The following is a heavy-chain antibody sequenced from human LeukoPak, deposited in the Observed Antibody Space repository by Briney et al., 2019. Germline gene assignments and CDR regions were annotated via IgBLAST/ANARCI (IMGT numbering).Heavy chain of an antibody. D-gene: IGHD4-17*01. CDR1: GGSFSGYY. Sequence: PSETLSLTCAVYGGSFSGYYWSWIRQPPGKGLEWTGEINHSGSTNYNPSLKSRVTISVDTSKNQFSLKLSSVTAADTAVYYCARGIYGDYSDYWGQGTLVTVSS. J-gene: IGHJ4*02. CDR3: ARGIYGDYSDY. V-gene: IGHV4-34*01. CDR2: INHSGST.